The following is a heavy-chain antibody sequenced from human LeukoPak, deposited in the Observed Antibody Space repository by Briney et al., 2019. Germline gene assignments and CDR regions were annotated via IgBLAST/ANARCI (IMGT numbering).Heavy chain of an antibody. V-gene: IGHV3-21*01. CDR2: ISSSSSYI. D-gene: IGHD6-13*01. J-gene: IGHJ3*02. CDR1: GFTFNNYA. CDR3: ARDESSSWYEESAFDI. Sequence: GGSLRLSCAASGFTFNNYAMSWVRQAPGKGLEWVSSISSSSSYIYYADSVKGRFTISRDNAKNSLYLQMNSLRAEDTAVYYCARDESSSWYEESAFDIWGQGTMVTVSS.